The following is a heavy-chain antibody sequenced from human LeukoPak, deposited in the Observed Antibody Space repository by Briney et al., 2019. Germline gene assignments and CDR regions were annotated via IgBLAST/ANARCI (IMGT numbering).Heavy chain of an antibody. D-gene: IGHD3-22*01. CDR2: ISAYNGNT. V-gene: IGHV1-18*01. J-gene: IGHJ4*02. CDR1: GYTFTSYD. Sequence: GASVKVSCKASGYTFTSYDINWVRQAPGQGLEWVGWISAYNGNTNYAQKLQGRVTMTTDTSTSTAYMELRSLRSDDTAMYYCARGGGRCSSSGYPIDYWGQGTLVTVSS. CDR3: ARGGGRCSSSGYPIDY.